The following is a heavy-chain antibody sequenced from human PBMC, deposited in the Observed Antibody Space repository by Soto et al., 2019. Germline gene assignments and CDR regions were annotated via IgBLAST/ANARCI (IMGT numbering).Heavy chain of an antibody. CDR3: TTVGYAMLTGYRDDAFDI. CDR1: GFTFSNAW. J-gene: IGHJ3*02. CDR2: IKRKTDGGTI. Sequence: EVQLVESGGGLVKPGGSLRLSCAASGFTFSNAWMNWVRQAPGKGLEWVGRIKRKTDGGTIDYAAPVKGRFTISREESKNQLYLQMNSLKTEDTAVYYCTTVGYAMLTGYRDDAFDIWVQGTMVTVS. D-gene: IGHD3-9*01. V-gene: IGHV3-15*07.